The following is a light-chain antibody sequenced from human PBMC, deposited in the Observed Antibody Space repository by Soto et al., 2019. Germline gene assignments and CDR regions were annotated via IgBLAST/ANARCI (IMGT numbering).Light chain of an antibody. CDR3: QQYVSSQFT. CDR1: QRVIGSY. V-gene: IGKV3-20*01. Sequence: EIVLTQSPGTLSLSPGETATLSCRASQRVIGSYLAWYQQKPGQAPRLLIYGASSRPTGIPGRFSGSGSGTDFTLTISRMEPEDFAVYYCQQYVSSQFTFGPGTKVDIK. CDR2: GAS. J-gene: IGKJ3*01.